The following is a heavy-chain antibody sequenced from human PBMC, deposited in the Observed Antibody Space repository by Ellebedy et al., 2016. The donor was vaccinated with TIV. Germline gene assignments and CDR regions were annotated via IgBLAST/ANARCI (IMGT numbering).Heavy chain of an antibody. D-gene: IGHD6-19*01. CDR2: IIPILGIA. Sequence: AASVKVSCKASGGTFSSYAISWVRQAPGQGLEWMGRIIPILGIANYAQKFQGRVTITADKSTSTAYMELRSLRSDDTAVYYCARVKGGSGWYFDYWGQGTLVTVSS. CDR1: GGTFSSYA. CDR3: ARVKGGSGWYFDY. J-gene: IGHJ4*02. V-gene: IGHV1-69*04.